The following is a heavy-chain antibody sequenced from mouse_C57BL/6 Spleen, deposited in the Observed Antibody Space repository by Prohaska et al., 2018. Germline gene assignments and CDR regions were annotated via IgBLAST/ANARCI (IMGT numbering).Heavy chain of an antibody. Sequence: QVQLQQPGAELVKPGASVKLSCKASGYTFPGSWMKGVKQGPGQAFDCIEKIDLSHSYTNYNEKFKGKATLTVDTSSSTAYMQLSSLTSEDSAVYYCARSWHDGSSYVIAYWGQGTLVTVSA. J-gene: IGHJ3*01. CDR2: IDLSHSYT. CDR3: ARSWHDGSSYVIAY. CDR1: GYTFPGSW. V-gene: IGHV1-50*01. D-gene: IGHD1-1*01.